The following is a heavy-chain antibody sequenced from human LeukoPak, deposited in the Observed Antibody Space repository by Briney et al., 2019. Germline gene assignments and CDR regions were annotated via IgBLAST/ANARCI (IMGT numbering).Heavy chain of an antibody. Sequence: QSGGSLRLSCAASGFTVSGNYMSWVRQAPGKGLEWVSVIYSGGSTYYADSVKGRFTISRDNSKNTLYLQMNSLRAEDTAVYYCARETPRIGCSSTSCPMGYFDYWGQGTLVTVSS. CDR2: IYSGGST. CDR3: ARETPRIGCSSTSCPMGYFDY. J-gene: IGHJ4*02. V-gene: IGHV3-53*01. CDR1: GFTVSGNY. D-gene: IGHD2-2*01.